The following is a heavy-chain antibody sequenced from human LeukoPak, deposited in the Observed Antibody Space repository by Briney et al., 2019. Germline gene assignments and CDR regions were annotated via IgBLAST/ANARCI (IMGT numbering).Heavy chain of an antibody. D-gene: IGHD3-22*01. CDR2: IIPMFATP. J-gene: IGHJ4*02. Sequence: ASVKVSCKASGGTFSRNTVTWVRQAPGQGLEWMGGIIPMFATPNYAQKFRGRVTVTTDESTSTAYMELTSLRSEDTAVYHCARVSVDSGYFYLDFWGQGTQVTVSS. V-gene: IGHV1-69*05. CDR1: GGTFSRNT. CDR3: ARVSVDSGYFYLDF.